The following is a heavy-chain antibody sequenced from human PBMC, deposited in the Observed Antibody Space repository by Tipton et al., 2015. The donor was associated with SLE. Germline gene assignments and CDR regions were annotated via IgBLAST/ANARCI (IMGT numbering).Heavy chain of an antibody. CDR2: ISSSGSTI. D-gene: IGHD1-1*01. J-gene: IGHJ4*02. CDR1: GFTFSSYG. CDR3: ATAPGGTTHYFDY. V-gene: IGHV3-48*03. Sequence: GSLRLSCAASGFTFSSYGMNWVRQAPGKGLEWVSYISSSGSTIYYADSVKGRFTISRDNAKNSLYLQMNSLRAEDTAVYYCATAPGGTTHYFDYWGQGTLVTVSS.